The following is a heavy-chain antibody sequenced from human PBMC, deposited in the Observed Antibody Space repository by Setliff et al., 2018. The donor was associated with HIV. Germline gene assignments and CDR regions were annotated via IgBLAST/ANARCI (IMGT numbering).Heavy chain of an antibody. CDR3: ARHSRSDY. CDR2: IYNSAST. Sequence: SETLSLTCTVSGDSISTDYWTWIRQPPGKGLEWIGYIYNSASTSYNPSLKSRVTISVDTSKNQFSLKLSSVTAADTAVYYCARHSRSDYWGQGTLVTVSS. CDR1: GDSISTDY. J-gene: IGHJ4*02. V-gene: IGHV4-59*08.